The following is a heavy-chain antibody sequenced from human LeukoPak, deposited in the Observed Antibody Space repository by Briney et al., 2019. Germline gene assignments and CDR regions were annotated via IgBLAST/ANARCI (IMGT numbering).Heavy chain of an antibody. D-gene: IGHD2-2*01. CDR1: GFTFSSYS. Sequence: GGSLRLSCAASGFTFSSYSMNWVRQAPGKGLEWVSYISGSGTIIYYADSVKGRFTISRDNARNSLYLQMNSLRAEDTAVYYCARRSDCSNPRCSPNWFDPWGQGTLVTVSS. CDR3: ARRSDCSNPRCSPNWFDP. J-gene: IGHJ5*02. V-gene: IGHV3-48*04. CDR2: ISGSGTII.